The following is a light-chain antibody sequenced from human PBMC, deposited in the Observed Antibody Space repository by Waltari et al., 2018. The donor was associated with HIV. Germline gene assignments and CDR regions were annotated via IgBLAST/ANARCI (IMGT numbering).Light chain of an antibody. CDR1: QTINNN. CDR3: QQYNNWPGIT. CDR2: GAS. Sequence: EILMTQSPATLSVSPEARATLSCRASQTINNNLAWYQQKPGQAPRTLIYGASTGATGVPARFSGSGSGTEFTLTISSLQSEDFAVYYCQQYNNWPGITFGPGTKVDIK. V-gene: IGKV3-15*01. J-gene: IGKJ3*01.